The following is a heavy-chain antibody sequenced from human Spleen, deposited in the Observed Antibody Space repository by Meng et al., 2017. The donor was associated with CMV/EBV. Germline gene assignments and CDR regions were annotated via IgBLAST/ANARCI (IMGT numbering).Heavy chain of an antibody. V-gene: IGHV4-59*12. CDR2: IYYSGST. J-gene: IGHJ5*02. D-gene: IGHD4-11*01. CDR3: ARGYSTQGYNWFDP. Sequence: SETLSLTCTVSGGSISSYYWSWIRQPPGKGLEWIGYIYYSGSTNYNPSLKSRVTIPVDTSKNQFSLKLSSVTAADTAVYYCARGYSTQGYNWFDPWGQGTLVTVSS. CDR1: GGSISSYY.